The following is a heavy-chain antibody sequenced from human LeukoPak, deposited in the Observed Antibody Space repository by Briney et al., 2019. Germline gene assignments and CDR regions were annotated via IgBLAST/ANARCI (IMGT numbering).Heavy chain of an antibody. J-gene: IGHJ4*02. CDR3: AKWYNWNDGDPGY. Sequence: GGSLRLSCAASGFTFSSYGMHWVRQAPGKGLEWVSAISGSGGSTYYADSVKGRFTISRDNSKNTLYLQMNSLRAEDTAVYYCAKWYNWNDGDPGYWGQGTLVTVSS. CDR2: ISGSGGST. V-gene: IGHV3-23*01. D-gene: IGHD1-1*01. CDR1: GFTFSSYG.